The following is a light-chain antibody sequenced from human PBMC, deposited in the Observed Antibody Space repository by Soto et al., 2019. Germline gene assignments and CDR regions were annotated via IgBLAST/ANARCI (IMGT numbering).Light chain of an antibody. V-gene: IGKV3-20*01. CDR1: QTVSSSY. Sequence: EIVLTQSPDTLSLSPGDRATLACRASQTVSSSYVAWYQQRPGHVPKLLIYDASTRATAIPDRFSGSGSGTDVTLTISRLEPEDFAVYYCQQYGTSPQTFGQGTKVDIK. J-gene: IGKJ1*01. CDR3: QQYGTSPQT. CDR2: DAS.